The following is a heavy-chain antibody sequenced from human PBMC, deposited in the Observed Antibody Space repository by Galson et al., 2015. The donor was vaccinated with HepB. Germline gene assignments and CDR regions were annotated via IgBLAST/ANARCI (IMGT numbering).Heavy chain of an antibody. CDR2: LSVNGDIS. Sequence: SLRLSCAASRFTFTRYTMGWVRQAPGKGLKWVSSLSVNGDISYYEDSVKGRFTISLDNSKKMVYLQMNGLRAEDTPVYYCAKVAILGASPHYFDSLGQGTLVTVSS. D-gene: IGHD3-16*01. CDR1: RFTFTRYT. J-gene: IGHJ4*02. CDR3: AKVAILGASPHYFDS. V-gene: IGHV3-23*01.